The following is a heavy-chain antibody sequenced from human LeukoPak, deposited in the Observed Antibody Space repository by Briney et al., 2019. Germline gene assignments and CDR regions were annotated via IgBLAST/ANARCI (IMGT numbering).Heavy chain of an antibody. V-gene: IGHV1-2*02. CDR3: ARGYYDSSGFEYFQD. Sequence: ASVKVSCKASGYTFTSYDINWVRQAPGQGLEWMGWINPNSGGTNYAQKFQGRVTMTRDTSISTAYMELSRLTSDDTAVYYCARGYYDSSGFEYFQDWGQGTLVTVSS. J-gene: IGHJ1*01. CDR2: INPNSGGT. CDR1: GYTFTSYD. D-gene: IGHD3-22*01.